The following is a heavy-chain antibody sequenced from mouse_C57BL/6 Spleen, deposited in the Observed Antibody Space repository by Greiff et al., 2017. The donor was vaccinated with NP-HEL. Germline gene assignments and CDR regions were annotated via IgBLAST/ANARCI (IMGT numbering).Heavy chain of an antibody. J-gene: IGHJ2*01. V-gene: IGHV1-4*01. Sequence: QVQLQQSGAELARPGASVKMSCKASGYTFTSYTMHWVKQRPGQGLEWIGYINPSSGYTKYNQKFKDKATLTADKSSSTAYMQLSSLTSEDSAVYYCARLGDYSNLCYFDYGGQGTTLSVSS. D-gene: IGHD2-5*01. CDR3: ARLGDYSNLCYFDY. CDR2: INPSSGYT. CDR1: GYTFTSYT.